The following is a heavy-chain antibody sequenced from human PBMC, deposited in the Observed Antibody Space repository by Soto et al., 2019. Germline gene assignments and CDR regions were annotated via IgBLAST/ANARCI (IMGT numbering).Heavy chain of an antibody. D-gene: IGHD3-10*01. CDR1: GITFTNHG. CDR3: ATRPPDETYYGVFDY. V-gene: IGHV3-21*01. CDR2: ITSSGPYT. J-gene: IGHJ4*02. Sequence: GGSLRLSCAASGITFTNHGVNWVRQASGKGLEWVSSITSSGPYTSYADSVKGRFSVSRDNTKNSLYLQMNNLRAEDTAVYYCATRPPDETYYGVFDYWGRGALVXVSS.